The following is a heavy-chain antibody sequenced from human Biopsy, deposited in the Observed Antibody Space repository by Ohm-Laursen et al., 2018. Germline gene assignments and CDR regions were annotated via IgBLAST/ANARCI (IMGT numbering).Heavy chain of an antibody. Sequence: TLSLTCVVYGESFSGYYWTWIRQPPGKGLEWIGEINHSGSTDYNPSLKSRVTISVDTSKNQFSLRMSSLTAAGTAVYYCASAGYNPDWNFDLWGRGTRVTVSS. V-gene: IGHV4-34*01. D-gene: IGHD5-24*01. CDR1: GESFSGYY. CDR2: INHSGST. CDR3: ASAGYNPDWNFDL. J-gene: IGHJ2*01.